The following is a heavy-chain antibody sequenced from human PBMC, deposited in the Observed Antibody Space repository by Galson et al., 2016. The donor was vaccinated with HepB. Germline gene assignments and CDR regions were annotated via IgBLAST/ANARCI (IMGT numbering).Heavy chain of an antibody. Sequence: LRLSCAASGLTFSSFPIHWVRQAPGKGLVWVSRIYTDGSVTSYADSVKGRLTISRDNAKHTVYLQMTSLRGEDTAVYYCARGSSHGLDVWGQGTTVTVSS. CDR2: IYTDGSVT. J-gene: IGHJ6*02. CDR1: GLTFSSFP. CDR3: ARGSSHGLDV. D-gene: IGHD6-6*01. V-gene: IGHV3-74*01.